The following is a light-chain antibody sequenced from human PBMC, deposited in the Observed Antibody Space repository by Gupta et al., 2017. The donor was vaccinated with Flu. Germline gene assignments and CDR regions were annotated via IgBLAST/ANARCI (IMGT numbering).Light chain of an antibody. V-gene: IGKV3-11*01. CDR3: QQRSNWPWT. CDR1: QSVRSY. Sequence: EIALTQSPATLSLSPGERATLSCRASQSVRSYLAWYQQKPGQAPRLLIYDASNWASGVPARFSGSGSGTEFTLTISSLEPEDFAVYYCQQRSNWPWTFGQGTKVEIK. J-gene: IGKJ1*01. CDR2: DAS.